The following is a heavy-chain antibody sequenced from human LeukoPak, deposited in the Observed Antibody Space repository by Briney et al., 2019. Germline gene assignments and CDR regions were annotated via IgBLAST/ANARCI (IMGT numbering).Heavy chain of an antibody. D-gene: IGHD4-23*01. CDR1: GGSISSYY. V-gene: IGHV4-4*07. J-gene: IGHJ3*02. CDR3: AGVAVIGGKNAFDI. Sequence: SETLSLTCTVSGGSISSYYWSWIRQPAGKGLEWIGRIYTSGSTNYNPSLKSRVTMSVDTSKNQFSLKLSSVTAADTAVYYCAGVAVIGGKNAFDIWGQGTMVTVSS. CDR2: IYTSGST.